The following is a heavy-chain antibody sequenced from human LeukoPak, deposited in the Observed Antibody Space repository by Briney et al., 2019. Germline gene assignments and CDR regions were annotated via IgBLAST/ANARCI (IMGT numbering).Heavy chain of an antibody. CDR3: AEDQKLQPFHY. Sequence: GGSLRLSCAASGFTFSTFGMHWVRQAPGKGLEWVAFIQFDGTDEHYADSVKGRFTIPRDNSKNALFLQMNSLRGEDTATYYCAEDQKLQPFHYWGQGTLVTVSS. D-gene: IGHD1-1*01. CDR1: GFTFSTFG. CDR2: IQFDGTDE. J-gene: IGHJ4*02. V-gene: IGHV3-30*02.